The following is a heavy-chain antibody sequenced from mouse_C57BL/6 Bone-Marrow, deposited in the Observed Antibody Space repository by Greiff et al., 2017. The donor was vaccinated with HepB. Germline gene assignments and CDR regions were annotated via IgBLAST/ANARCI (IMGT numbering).Heavy chain of an antibody. Sequence: QVHVKQSGAELVRPGASVTLSCKASGYTFTDYEMHWVKQTPVHGLEWIGVIDPETGGTAYNQKFKGKAILTADKSSSTAYMELRSLTSEDSAVYYCTKDGNYEAWFAYWGQGTLVTVSA. V-gene: IGHV1-15*01. CDR3: TKDGNYEAWFAY. CDR2: IDPETGGT. D-gene: IGHD2-1*01. J-gene: IGHJ3*01. CDR1: GYTFTDYE.